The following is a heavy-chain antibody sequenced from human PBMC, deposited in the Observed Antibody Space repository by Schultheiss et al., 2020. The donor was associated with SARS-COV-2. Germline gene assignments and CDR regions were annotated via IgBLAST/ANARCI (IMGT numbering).Heavy chain of an antibody. CDR1: GFTFSSYS. CDR3: AKESGYSYGYYYYYMDV. J-gene: IGHJ6*03. Sequence: GGSLRLSCAASGFTFSSYSMNWVRQAPGKGLEWVSSISSSSSYIYYADSVKGRFTISRDNAKNSLYLQMNSLRAEDTALYYCAKESGYSYGYYYYYMDVWGKGTTVTVSS. V-gene: IGHV3-21*04. CDR2: ISSSSSYI. D-gene: IGHD5-18*01.